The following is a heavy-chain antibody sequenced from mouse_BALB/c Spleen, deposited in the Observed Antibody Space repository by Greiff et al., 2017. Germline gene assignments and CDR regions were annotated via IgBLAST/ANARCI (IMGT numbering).Heavy chain of an antibody. CDR2: ISSGGGST. CDR3: TRVYDSSLGWCAY. V-gene: IGHV5-12-1*01. J-gene: IGHJ3*01. CDR1: GFAFSSYD. D-gene: IGHD1-1*01. Sequence: EVKLVESGGGLVKPGGSLKLSCAASGFAFSSYDMSWVRQTPEKRLEWVAYISSGGGSTYYPDTVKGRFTISRDNAKNTLYLQMSSLKYEDTAMYYDTRVYDSSLGWCAYWGQGTLVTVSA.